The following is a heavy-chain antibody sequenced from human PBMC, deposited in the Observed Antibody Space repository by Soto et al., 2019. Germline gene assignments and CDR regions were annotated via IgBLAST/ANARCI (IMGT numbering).Heavy chain of an antibody. J-gene: IGHJ4*02. CDR2: IYYSGST. D-gene: IGHD2-15*01. V-gene: IGHV4-39*01. CDR3: ARSAPQFEFDY. Sequence: SETLSLTCTVSGGSISSSSYYWGWIRQPPGKGLEWIGSIYYSGSTYYNPSLKSRVTISVDTSKNQFSLKLSSVTAADTAVYYCARSAPQFEFDYWGQGTLVTV. CDR1: GGSISSSSYY.